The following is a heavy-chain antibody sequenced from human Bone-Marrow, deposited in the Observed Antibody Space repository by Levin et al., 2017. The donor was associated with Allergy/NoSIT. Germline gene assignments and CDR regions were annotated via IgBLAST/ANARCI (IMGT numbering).Heavy chain of an antibody. CDR3: ARHHSPFTLVQGISGYYYYLDV. CDR1: GYTFTSFG. J-gene: IGHJ6*03. Sequence: GGSLRLSCRASGYTFTSFGISWVRQAPGQGLEWMGGISVYNGDTKYAQNFQGRVTMTTDTSTTTAYMELRSLRSDDTAIYYCARHHSPFTLVQGISGYYYYLDVWGKGTTVTVSS. D-gene: IGHD3-10*01. CDR2: ISVYNGDT. V-gene: IGHV1-18*01.